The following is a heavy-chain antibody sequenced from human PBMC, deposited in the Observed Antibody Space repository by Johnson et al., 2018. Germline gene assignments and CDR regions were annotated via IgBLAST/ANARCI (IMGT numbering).Heavy chain of an antibody. D-gene: IGHD2-8*01. CDR1: GFTFSSYG. V-gene: IGHV3-30*18. Sequence: QVQLVESGGGVVQPGRSLRLSCAASGFTFSSYGMHWVRQAPGKGLEWVAVISYEGSTKYNADSVKGRFTISRDNSKNTLYLQMNSLRAEDTALYYCAKDWVYAMVHYYYYMDVWGKGTTVTVS. J-gene: IGHJ6*03. CDR2: ISYEGSTK. CDR3: AKDWVYAMVHYYYYMDV.